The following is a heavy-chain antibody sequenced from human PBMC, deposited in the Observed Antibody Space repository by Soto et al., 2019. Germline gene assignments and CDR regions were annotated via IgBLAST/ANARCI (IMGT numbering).Heavy chain of an antibody. CDR2: IYYSGST. CDR3: ARVTGRYYYGMDV. Sequence: SETLSLTCTVSGGSISSYYWSWIRQPPGKGLEWIGYIYYSGSTNYNPSLKSRVAISVDTSKNQFSLKLSSVTAADTAVYYCARVTGRYYYGMDVWGQGTTVTVSS. V-gene: IGHV4-59*12. CDR1: GGSISSYY. J-gene: IGHJ6*02.